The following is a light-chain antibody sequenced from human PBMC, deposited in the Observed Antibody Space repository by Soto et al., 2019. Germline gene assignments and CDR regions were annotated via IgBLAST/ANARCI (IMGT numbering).Light chain of an antibody. V-gene: IGKV3-20*01. CDR1: QSVSNNY. J-gene: IGKJ1*01. CDR3: QQYGSSGT. CDR2: GAS. Sequence: IVLTQSPGTLSLSPVGRATLSCRASQSVSNNYLAWYQQKPGQAPRLLIYGASNRATGIPDRFSGSGSGTDFTLTISRLEPEDFAVYYCQQYGSSGTFGQGTKVDIK.